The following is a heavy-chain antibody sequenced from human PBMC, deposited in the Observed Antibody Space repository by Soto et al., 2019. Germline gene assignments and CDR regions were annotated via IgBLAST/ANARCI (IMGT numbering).Heavy chain of an antibody. CDR2: ISSSSTI. J-gene: IGHJ3*02. D-gene: IGHD2-21*02. Sequence: GGSLRLSCAASGFTFSSYSMNWVRQAPGKGLEWVSYISSSSTIYYADSVKGRFTISRDNAKNSLYLQMNSLRDEDTAVYYCARDPGVEVVTANAFDIWGQGTMVTVSS. CDR3: ARDPGVEVVTANAFDI. V-gene: IGHV3-48*02. CDR1: GFTFSSYS.